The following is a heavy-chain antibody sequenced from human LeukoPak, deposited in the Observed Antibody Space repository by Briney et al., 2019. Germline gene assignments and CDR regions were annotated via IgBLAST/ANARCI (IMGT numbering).Heavy chain of an antibody. CDR1: GFTFSNYA. J-gene: IGHJ4*02. Sequence: GGSLRLSCAASGFTFSNYAMSWVRQAPGKGLEWVSGISGSGGNPYYADSVKGRFTISRDNYKNTVYLQMNSLRADDTAVYYCAKGLSTSYYSDFDYWGQGTLVTVSS. CDR2: ISGSGGNP. CDR3: AKGLSTSYYSDFDY. D-gene: IGHD2-2*01. V-gene: IGHV3-23*01.